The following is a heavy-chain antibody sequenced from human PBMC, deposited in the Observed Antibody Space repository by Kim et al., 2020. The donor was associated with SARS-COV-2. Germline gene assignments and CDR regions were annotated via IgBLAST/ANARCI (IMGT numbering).Heavy chain of an antibody. V-gene: IGHV3-23*03. Sequence: TTSYAHSLKGPFTSARENAKDTLYLQMNSLRAEDTAVYYCAKENWYFDLWGRGTLVTVSS. CDR3: AKENWYFDL. J-gene: IGHJ2*01. CDR2: TT.